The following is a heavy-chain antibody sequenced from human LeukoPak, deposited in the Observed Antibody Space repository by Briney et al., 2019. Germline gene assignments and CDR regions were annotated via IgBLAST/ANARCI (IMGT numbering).Heavy chain of an antibody. Sequence: SVTVSCKAAGGIFSSYAISWVRQAPGQGLEWMGGIIPIFGTANYAQKFQGRVTITADKSTSTAYMELSSLRSEDTAVYYCALVAGNQFDYWGQGTLVTVSS. CDR2: IIPIFGTA. D-gene: IGHD6-19*01. CDR3: ALVAGNQFDY. J-gene: IGHJ4*02. CDR1: GGIFSSYA. V-gene: IGHV1-69*06.